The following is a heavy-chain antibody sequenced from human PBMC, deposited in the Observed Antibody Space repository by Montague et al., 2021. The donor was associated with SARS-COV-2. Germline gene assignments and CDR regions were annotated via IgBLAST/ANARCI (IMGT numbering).Heavy chain of an antibody. CDR1: GGSISSYY. CDR2: VHYTGST. J-gene: IGHJ4*02. Sequence: SETLSLTCEVSGGSISSYYWSWIRQSPGKGLEWIGCVHYTGSTKYNPSLKTRVTLSLDTPKKHCSLKLKSVTAADTAVYCCARAQNTCFIANCVNYFEVWGLGALVTVSS. V-gene: IGHV4-59*01. CDR3: ARAQNTCFIANCVNYFEV. D-gene: IGHD1-1*01.